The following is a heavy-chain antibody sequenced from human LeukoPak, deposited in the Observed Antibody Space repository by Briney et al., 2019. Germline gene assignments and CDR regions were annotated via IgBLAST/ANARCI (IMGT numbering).Heavy chain of an antibody. Sequence: GASVKVSCKASEYTFTSYAMHRVRQAPGQRLEWMGWINAGNGNTKYSQKFQGRVTITRDTSASTAYMELSSLRSEDTAVYYCARDRVYSSSYYFDYWGQGTLVTVSS. CDR1: EYTFTSYA. J-gene: IGHJ4*02. V-gene: IGHV1-3*01. D-gene: IGHD6-6*01. CDR3: ARDRVYSSSYYFDY. CDR2: INAGNGNT.